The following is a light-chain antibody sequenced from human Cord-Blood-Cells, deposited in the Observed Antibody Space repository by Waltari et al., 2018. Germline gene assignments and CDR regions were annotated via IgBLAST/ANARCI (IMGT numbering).Light chain of an antibody. V-gene: IGKV1-5*03. CDR2: KAS. CDR3: QQYNSYPLT. CDR1: QSISSW. Sequence: DIQMTQSPSTLSASVGARVTITCRASQSISSWLAWYQKKPGKAPKLLIYKASSLESGVPSRFSGSGSGTEFTLTISSLQPDDFATYYCQQYNSYPLTFGGGTKVEIK. J-gene: IGKJ4*01.